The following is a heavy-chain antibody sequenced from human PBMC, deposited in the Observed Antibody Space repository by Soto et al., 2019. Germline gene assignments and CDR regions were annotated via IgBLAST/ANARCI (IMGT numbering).Heavy chain of an antibody. Sequence: ASVKVSCKASGYTLTSYAMHWVRQATGQRLEWMGWINAGNGNTKYSQKFQGRVTTTRDTSASTAYMELSSLRSEDTAVYYCARESRGWYVVRNWFDPWGQGTLVTVSS. CDR3: ARESRGWYVVRNWFDP. CDR1: GYTLTSYA. V-gene: IGHV1-3*01. D-gene: IGHD6-19*01. J-gene: IGHJ5*02. CDR2: INAGNGNT.